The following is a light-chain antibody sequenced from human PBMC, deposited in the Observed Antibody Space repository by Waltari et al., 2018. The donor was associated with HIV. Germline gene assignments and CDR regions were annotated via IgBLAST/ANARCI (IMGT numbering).Light chain of an antibody. CDR1: QSISSW. Sequence: DIQMTQSPSTLSASVGDRLTITCRASQSISSWLAWYQQKPGKAPKLLIYKASSLEIGVPSRFSGSGSGTEFTLTISSLQPDDFATYYCQQYNSYPTFGQGTKLEIK. CDR2: KAS. J-gene: IGKJ2*01. CDR3: QQYNSYPT. V-gene: IGKV1-5*03.